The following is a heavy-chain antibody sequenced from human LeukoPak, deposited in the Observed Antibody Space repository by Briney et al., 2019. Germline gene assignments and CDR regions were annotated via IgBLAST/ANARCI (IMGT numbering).Heavy chain of an antibody. CDR3: ARERVGRFVDY. V-gene: IGHV3-33*01. CDR1: GFTFSNYG. Sequence: PGGSLRLSCAASGFTFSNYGMHWVRQAPGKGLEWVTVIWFDGSHQHYADSVRGRFTVSRDNSRNTLYLQMNSLRAEDTAVYYCARERVGRFVDYWGQGTLVTVSS. D-gene: IGHD1-26*01. J-gene: IGHJ4*02. CDR2: IWFDGSHQ.